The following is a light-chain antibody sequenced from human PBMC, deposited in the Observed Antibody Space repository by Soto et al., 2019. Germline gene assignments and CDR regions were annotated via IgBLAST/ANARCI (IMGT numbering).Light chain of an antibody. Sequence: DIQMTQSPTSLSASVGDRVTITCQASQGIRNFVAWYQQKPGKAPKLLIYAASTLQSGVPSRFSGSGSGTDFTPTINSLQPEDAATYSCQRYSSVPVFGPGTKVEIK. CDR3: QRYSSVPV. CDR1: QGIRNF. V-gene: IGKV1-27*01. CDR2: AAS. J-gene: IGKJ3*01.